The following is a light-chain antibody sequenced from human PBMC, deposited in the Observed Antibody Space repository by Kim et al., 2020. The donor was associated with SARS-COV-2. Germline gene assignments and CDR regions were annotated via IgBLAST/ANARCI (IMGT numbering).Light chain of an antibody. Sequence: SVSVGDRVTITCRASESIGSSLAWYQQSPGTAPKVLIYQASILDGGVPSRFSGSGSGTEFTLTISSLQPADFATYYCQQYNSYTYTFGQGTKLEI. CDR2: QAS. V-gene: IGKV1-5*03. J-gene: IGKJ2*01. CDR1: ESIGSS. CDR3: QQYNSYTYT.